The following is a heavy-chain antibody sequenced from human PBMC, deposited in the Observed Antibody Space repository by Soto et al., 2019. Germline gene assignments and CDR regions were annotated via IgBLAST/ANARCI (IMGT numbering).Heavy chain of an antibody. V-gene: IGHV4-34*01. CDR1: GGSFSGYY. D-gene: IGHD2-8*02. CDR3: ARGLGYWTRYYFDY. Sequence: PSETLSLTCAVYGGSFSGYYWSWIRQPPGKGLEWIGEINHSGSTNYNPSLKSRVTISVDTSKNQFSLKLSPVTAADTAVYYCARGLGYWTRYYFDYWGQGTLVTVSS. CDR2: INHSGST. J-gene: IGHJ4*02.